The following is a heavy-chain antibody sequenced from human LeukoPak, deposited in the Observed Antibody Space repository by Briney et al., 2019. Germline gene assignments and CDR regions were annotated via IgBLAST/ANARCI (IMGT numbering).Heavy chain of an antibody. Sequence: ASVKVSCKASGGTFSSYTISWVRQAPGQGLEWMGIINPSGGSTSYAQKFQGRVTMTRDTSTSTVYMELSSLRSEDTAVYYCARDLMRRVSSSFNCYFDYWGQGTLVTVSS. CDR2: INPSGGST. J-gene: IGHJ4*02. CDR3: ARDLMRRVSSSFNCYFDY. V-gene: IGHV1-46*01. CDR1: GGTFSSYT. D-gene: IGHD6-13*01.